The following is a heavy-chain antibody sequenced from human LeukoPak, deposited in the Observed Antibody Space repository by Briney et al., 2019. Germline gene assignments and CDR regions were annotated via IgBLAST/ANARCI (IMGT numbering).Heavy chain of an antibody. V-gene: IGHV3-74*01. CDR1: GFSLSDYW. J-gene: IGHJ4*02. CDR3: VRDGRGRTPYDC. D-gene: IGHD2-15*01. CDR2: ISPDGRNI. Sequence: GGSLRLSCAASGFSLSDYWMNWVRQVPGKGPVWVSHISPDGRNIAYADSVKGRFTISRDSAKNTLYLQMNSLRVEDTAIYYCVRDGRGRTPYDCWGEGTLVTVSS.